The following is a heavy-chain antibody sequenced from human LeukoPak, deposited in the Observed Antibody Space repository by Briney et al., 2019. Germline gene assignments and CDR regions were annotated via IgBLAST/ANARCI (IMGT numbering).Heavy chain of an antibody. CDR2: SRSKARSHTT. CDR3: TRDGGSRGSTAFTI. D-gene: IGHD2-15*01. V-gene: IGHV3-72*01. Sequence: GGSLRLSCAASGFTLSDQFMDWVRQAPGKGLEWIGRSRSKARSHTTEYAASVKGRFTISRDDSGNLVYLQMNSLITEDTAVYFCTRDGGSRGSTAFTIWGQGTEVTVSS. J-gene: IGHJ3*02. CDR1: GFTLSDQF.